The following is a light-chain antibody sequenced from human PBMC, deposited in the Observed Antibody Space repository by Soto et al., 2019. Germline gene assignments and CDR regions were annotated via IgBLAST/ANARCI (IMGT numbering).Light chain of an antibody. Sequence: EIVMTQSPATLSVSPGERASLSCRASQSVNNNLAWYQQKPGQAPRLLIYGASTRATGIPARFSGSVSGSDFTLTISSLQSEDFAIYYCQQYNNWWTFGQGTKVKIK. CDR3: QQYNNWWT. CDR1: QSVNNN. CDR2: GAS. V-gene: IGKV3-15*01. J-gene: IGKJ1*01.